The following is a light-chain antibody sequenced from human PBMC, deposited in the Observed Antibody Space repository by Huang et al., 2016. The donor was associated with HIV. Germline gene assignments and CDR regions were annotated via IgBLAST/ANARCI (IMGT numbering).Light chain of an antibody. Sequence: IVMTQSPATLSVSPGERATLPCRASQSISSNLAWYQQTPGQAPWLLIYGASTRATGIPARFSGSGSGTEFTLTISSLQSEDFAVYYCQQYNNRYTFGQGTKLEIK. V-gene: IGKV3-15*01. CDR1: QSISSN. CDR3: QQYNNRYT. J-gene: IGKJ2*01. CDR2: GAS.